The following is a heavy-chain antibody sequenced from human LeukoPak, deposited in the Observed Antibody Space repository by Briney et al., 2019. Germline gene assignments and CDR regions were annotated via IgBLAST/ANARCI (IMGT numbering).Heavy chain of an antibody. CDR1: GFTFSSYD. CDR2: IGTAGDT. V-gene: IGHV3-13*01. D-gene: IGHD3-10*01. J-gene: IGHJ3*02. CDR3: ARGLLWFWESPGAFDI. Sequence: GGSLRLSCAASGFTFSSYDMHWVRQATGKGLEWVSAIGTAGDTYYPGSVKGRFTISRENAKNSLYLQMNSLRAGDTAVYYCARGLLWFWESPGAFDIWGQGTMVTVSS.